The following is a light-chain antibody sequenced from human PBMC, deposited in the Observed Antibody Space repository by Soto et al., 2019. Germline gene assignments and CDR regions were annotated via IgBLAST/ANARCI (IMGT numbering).Light chain of an antibody. Sequence: DIVLTQSPGTLSLSPGERATLSCRASQSVSSNLAWYQQKPGQAPRLLIYGASSRATGIPDRFSGSGSGTDFTLTIRRLGPEDSAVYYCQQYGSSPFTCGPGNKVDIK. CDR3: QQYGSSPFT. J-gene: IGKJ3*01. V-gene: IGKV3-20*01. CDR1: QSVSSN. CDR2: GAS.